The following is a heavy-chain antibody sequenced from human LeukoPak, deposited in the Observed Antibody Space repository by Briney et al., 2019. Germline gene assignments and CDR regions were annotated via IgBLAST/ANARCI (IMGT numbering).Heavy chain of an antibody. Sequence: SETLSLTCTVSGGSNISDYWSWIRQPPGKGLDYIGFIYSSGTSNYNPSLKSRVTMSVDTSKIQLSLKLRSVTAADTAVYYCAIGMYDMQLGAWFDPWGRGTLVTVSS. CDR3: AIGMYDMQLGAWFDP. V-gene: IGHV4-59*01. CDR2: IYSSGTS. D-gene: IGHD3-9*01. CDR1: GGSNISDY. J-gene: IGHJ5*02.